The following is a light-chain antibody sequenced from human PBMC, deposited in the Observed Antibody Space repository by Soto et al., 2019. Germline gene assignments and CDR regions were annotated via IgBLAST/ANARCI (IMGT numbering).Light chain of an antibody. CDR3: SSYTTSSTVV. J-gene: IGLJ3*02. CDR2: AVS. V-gene: IGLV2-14*03. CDR1: SSDIGGYNY. Sequence: QSALTQPASVSGSPAQSITISCTGTSSDIGGYNYVSWYKHHPGKAPKLLIFAVSLRPTGISDRFSGSKSGNTASLTISGXQAEDEGDYYCSSYTTSSTVVFGGGTQLTVL.